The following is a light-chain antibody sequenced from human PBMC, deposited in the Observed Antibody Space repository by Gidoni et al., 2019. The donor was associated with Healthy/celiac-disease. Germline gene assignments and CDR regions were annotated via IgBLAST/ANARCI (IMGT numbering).Light chain of an antibody. CDR3: QKYNSAPPSWT. CDR2: AAS. CDR1: QGISNY. J-gene: IGKJ1*01. V-gene: IGKV1-27*01. Sequence: DLQMTQSPSSLSASVGDRVTITCRASQGISNYLAWYQQKPGKVPKILIYAASTLQSGVPSRFSGSGSGTDFTLTISSLQPEDVATYYCQKYNSAPPSWTFGQGTKVEIK.